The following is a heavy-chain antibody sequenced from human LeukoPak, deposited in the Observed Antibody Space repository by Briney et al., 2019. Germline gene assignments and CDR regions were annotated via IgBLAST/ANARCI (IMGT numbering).Heavy chain of an antibody. CDR3: APATPGTVGKYYFDY. CDR1: GYTFTGYY. Sequence: GASVKVSCKTSGYTFTGYYMHWVRQAPGQGLEWMGWINPNSGGTNYAQKFQGRVTMTRDTSISTAYMELGRLSSDDTGVYYCAPATPGTVGKYYFDYWGQGTLVTVSS. V-gene: IGHV1-2*02. D-gene: IGHD6-13*01. CDR2: INPNSGGT. J-gene: IGHJ4*02.